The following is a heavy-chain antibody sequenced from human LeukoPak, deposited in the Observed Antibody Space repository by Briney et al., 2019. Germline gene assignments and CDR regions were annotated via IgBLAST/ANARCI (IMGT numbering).Heavy chain of an antibody. V-gene: IGHV1-3*01. Sequence: GASVKVSCKASGYTFTSYAMHWVRQAPGQRLEWMGWINAGNGNTKYSQKFQGRVTITRDTSASTAYMELSSLRSEDTAVYYCARDPVLLWFGDFGRGWFDPWGQGTLVTVSS. CDR2: INAGNGNT. CDR3: ARDPVLLWFGDFGRGWFDP. CDR1: GYTFTSYA. D-gene: IGHD3-10*01. J-gene: IGHJ5*02.